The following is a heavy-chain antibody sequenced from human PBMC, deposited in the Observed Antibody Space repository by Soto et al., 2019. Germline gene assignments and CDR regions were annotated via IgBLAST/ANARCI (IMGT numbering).Heavy chain of an antibody. J-gene: IGHJ4*02. V-gene: IGHV4-30-4*01. Sequence: SETLSLTCTVSGGFISNGDYHWSWIRQPPGKGLEWIGYTYPSGSTYYNASLRSRVTISIDASKNQFSLKLNSVTAANTAVYYCAREGGYDSPHGCWGQGTLVTVSS. D-gene: IGHD5-12*01. CDR2: TYPSGST. CDR3: AREGGYDSPHGC. CDR1: GGFISNGDYH.